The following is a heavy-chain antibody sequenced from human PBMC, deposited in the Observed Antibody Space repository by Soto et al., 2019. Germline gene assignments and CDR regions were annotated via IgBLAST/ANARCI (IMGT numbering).Heavy chain of an antibody. D-gene: IGHD2-21*02. CDR1: GFTFSSYE. CDR3: GRDIGHAFDY. J-gene: IGHJ4*02. Sequence: EVQLVESGGGLVQTGGSLRLSCAASGFTFSSYEMNWVRQAPGKGLEWVSYISSSGSTIYYADSVKGRFTISRDNAKNSLYLQMNSLRAEDTAVYYCGRDIGHAFDYWGQGTLVTVSS. CDR2: ISSSGSTI. V-gene: IGHV3-48*03.